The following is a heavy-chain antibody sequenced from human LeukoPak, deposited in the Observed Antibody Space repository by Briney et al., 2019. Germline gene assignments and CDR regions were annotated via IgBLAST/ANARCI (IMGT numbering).Heavy chain of an antibody. D-gene: IGHD3-22*01. Sequence: ASVKVSCKASGYTFTSYGISWVRQAPGQGLEWMGWISAYNGNTNYAQKFQGRVTITADESTSTAYMELSSLRSEDTAVYYCARRIYYYDSSGRGEAFDIWGQGTMVTVSS. CDR1: GYTFTSYG. CDR3: ARRIYYYDSSGRGEAFDI. V-gene: IGHV1-18*01. J-gene: IGHJ3*02. CDR2: ISAYNGNT.